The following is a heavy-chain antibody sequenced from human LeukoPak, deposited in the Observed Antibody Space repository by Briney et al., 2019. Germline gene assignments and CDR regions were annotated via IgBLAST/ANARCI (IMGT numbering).Heavy chain of an antibody. CDR2: ISSSSSYI. D-gene: IGHD5-24*01. CDR3: ARDHRDGQTFDY. CDR1: GFTFSSYS. Sequence: PGGSLRLSCAASGFTFSSYSMNWVRQAPGKGLEWVSSISSSSSYIYYADSMKGRFTISRDNAKNSLYLQMNSLRAEDTAVYYCARDHRDGQTFDYWGQGTLVTVSS. J-gene: IGHJ4*02. V-gene: IGHV3-21*01.